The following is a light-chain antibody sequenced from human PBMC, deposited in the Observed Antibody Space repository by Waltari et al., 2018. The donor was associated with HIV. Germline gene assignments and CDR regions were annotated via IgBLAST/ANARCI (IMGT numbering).Light chain of an antibody. CDR3: QSYDSSLSEV. CDR1: SSNIGAGSD. V-gene: IGLV1-40*01. J-gene: IGLJ1*01. CDR2: ANN. Sequence: QSVLTQPPSVSGAPGQWVSISCTGRSSNIGAGSDVHWYQQLPGTAPKLLIYANNNRPSGVPDRFSGSKSGTSASLAITGLQTEDEADYYCQSYDSSLSEVFGTGTKVSVL.